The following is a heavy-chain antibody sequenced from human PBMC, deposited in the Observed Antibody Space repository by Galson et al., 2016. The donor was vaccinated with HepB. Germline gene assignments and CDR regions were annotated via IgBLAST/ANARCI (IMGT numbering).Heavy chain of an antibody. J-gene: IGHJ4*02. CDR2: MGPAGDK. D-gene: IGHD1-1*01. V-gene: IGHV3-13*01. CDR3: ASGPHWNHAY. CDR1: GFTFNDYD. Sequence: SLRLSCAISGFTFNDYDMHWDRQGTGVSLESVATMGPAGDKYYPGSVKGRFTVSRESAKNSLYLQMDSLRAGDSGVYYCASGPHWNHAYWGQGTLVTVSS.